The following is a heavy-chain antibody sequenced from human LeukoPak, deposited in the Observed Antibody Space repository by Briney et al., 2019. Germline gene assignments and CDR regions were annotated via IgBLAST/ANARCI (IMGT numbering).Heavy chain of an antibody. J-gene: IGHJ4*02. CDR3: ARGDTAMGYYFDY. V-gene: IGHV4-31*03. D-gene: IGHD5-18*01. CDR1: GGSMSSGGYY. Sequence: TSETLSLTCTVSGGSMSSGGYYWSSIRQHPGKGLEWIGYIYYSGSTYYNPSLKSRVTISVDTSKNQFSLKLSSVTAADTAVYCCARGDTAMGYYFDYWGQGTLVTVSS. CDR2: IYYSGST.